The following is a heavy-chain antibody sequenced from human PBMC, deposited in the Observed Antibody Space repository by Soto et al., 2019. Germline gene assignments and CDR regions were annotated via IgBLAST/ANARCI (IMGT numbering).Heavy chain of an antibody. CDR1: GGSISSGEYF. CDR2: IYHTGST. Sequence: SETLSLTCTVSGGSISSGEYFWSWIRQPPGKGLEWIGYIYHTGSTYYNPSLKSRITISVDTSKNQISLKLTSLTAADTAVYYCARGVQSWGQGTPVNVSS. J-gene: IGHJ5*02. CDR3: ARGVQS. V-gene: IGHV4-30-4*01. D-gene: IGHD6-6*01.